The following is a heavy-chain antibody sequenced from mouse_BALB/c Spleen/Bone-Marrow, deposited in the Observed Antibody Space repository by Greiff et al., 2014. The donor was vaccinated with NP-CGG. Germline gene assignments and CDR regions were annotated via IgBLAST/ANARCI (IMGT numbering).Heavy chain of an antibody. D-gene: IGHD1-1*01. CDR3: ARYYYGSSYFDY. CDR1: GFNIKDTN. Sequence: VHVKQSGAELVKPGASVKLSCTASGFNIKDTNMHWVKQRPEQGLEWIGRIDPANGNTKYDPKFQGKATITADTSSNTAYLQRSSLTSEDTAVYYCARYYYGSSYFDYWGQGTTLTVSS. CDR2: IDPANGNT. J-gene: IGHJ2*01. V-gene: IGHV14-3*02.